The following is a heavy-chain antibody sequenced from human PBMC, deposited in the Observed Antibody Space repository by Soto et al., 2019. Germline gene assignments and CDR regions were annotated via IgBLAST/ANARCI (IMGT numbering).Heavy chain of an antibody. J-gene: IGHJ4*02. V-gene: IGHV4-34*01. CDR2: INHSGST. CDR1: GGSFSDYN. CDR3: ARGNQLDS. D-gene: IGHD1-1*01. Sequence: QVRLQQWGAGLLKPSETLSLTCAVYGGSFSDYNWSWLRQSPGKGLDWIGEINHSGSTKYNPSLKSRVTLSVDAAKNQFSLKVSSVTAADTAVYYWARGNQLDSWGRGTPVTVSS.